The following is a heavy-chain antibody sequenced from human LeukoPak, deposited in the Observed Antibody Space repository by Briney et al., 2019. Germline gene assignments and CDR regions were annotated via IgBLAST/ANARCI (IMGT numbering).Heavy chain of an antibody. D-gene: IGHD6-19*01. CDR1: GGSISSGSYY. Sequence: SETLSLTCTVSGGSISSGSYYWPWIRQPAGKGLELIGRIYASGSTHENPSLKSRATLSVDTTKNQFSLNLNSVTAAHTAVYYCARAVGSSESNWFDAWGQGTLATVSS. V-gene: IGHV4-61*02. J-gene: IGHJ5*02. CDR2: IYASGST. CDR3: ARAVGSSESNWFDA.